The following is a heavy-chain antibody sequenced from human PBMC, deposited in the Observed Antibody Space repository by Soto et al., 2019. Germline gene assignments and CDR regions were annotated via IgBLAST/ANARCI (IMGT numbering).Heavy chain of an antibody. V-gene: IGHV3-64*01. CDR2: ISSNGVGT. J-gene: IGHJ6*03. CDR3: ARRARPDFYYMDV. D-gene: IGHD6-6*01. Sequence: EVQLAESGGGLAQPGGSLRLSCVASGFTLSGYAMDWVRQAPGKGLEYVSGISSNGVGTYYANSVQGRFTISRDNSKNTVYLQMGSLRADDMAVYYCARRARPDFYYMDVWGKGTTVTVSS. CDR1: GFTLSGYA.